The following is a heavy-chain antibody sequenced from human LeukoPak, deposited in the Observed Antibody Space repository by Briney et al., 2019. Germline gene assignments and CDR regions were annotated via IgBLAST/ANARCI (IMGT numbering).Heavy chain of an antibody. CDR2: VYHSGST. V-gene: IGHV4-59*08. Sequence: SETLSLTCTVSVGSISYYYWTWIRQSPAKGLEWIGYVYHSGSTNYNPSLKSRVTISIDTSKKQFSLKLRSVTAADTAVYYCVRHLFGVVSAVGMDVWGQGTTVTVSS. CDR3: VRHLFGVVSAVGMDV. D-gene: IGHD3-3*01. J-gene: IGHJ6*02. CDR1: VGSISYYY.